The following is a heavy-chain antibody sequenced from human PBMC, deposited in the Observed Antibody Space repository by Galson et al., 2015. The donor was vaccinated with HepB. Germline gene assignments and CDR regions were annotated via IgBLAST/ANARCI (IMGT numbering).Heavy chain of an antibody. D-gene: IGHD1-14*01. CDR2: ISDSGVTT. Sequence: SLRLSCAASGFTFNNYAMSWVRQAPGKGLEWVSGISDSGVTTNYADSVKGRFTISRDNSKNTVYLQMNSLRADDTALYYCVRRPGPLDYWGQGTLVTVSS. V-gene: IGHV3-23*01. J-gene: IGHJ4*02. CDR1: GFTFNNYA. CDR3: VRRPGPLDY.